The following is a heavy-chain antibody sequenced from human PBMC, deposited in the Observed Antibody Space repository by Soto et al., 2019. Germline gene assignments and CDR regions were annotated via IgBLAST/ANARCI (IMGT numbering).Heavy chain of an antibody. V-gene: IGHV4-4*02. CDR2: IYHSGST. Sequence: QVQLQESGPGLVKPSGTLSLTCAVSGGSISSSNWWSWVRQPPGKGLEWIGEIYHSGSTNYNPSPKRWVTMSVDKSMSQFSRRLSSVTAADTAVYYCAGGQQPGWADNWFDPWGQGTLVTVSS. J-gene: IGHJ5*02. CDR1: GGSISSSNW. CDR3: AGGQQPGWADNWFDP. D-gene: IGHD6-13*01.